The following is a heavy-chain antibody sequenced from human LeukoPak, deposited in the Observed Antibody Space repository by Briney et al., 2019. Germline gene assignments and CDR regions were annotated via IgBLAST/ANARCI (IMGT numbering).Heavy chain of an antibody. J-gene: IGHJ6*03. D-gene: IGHD3-3*01. CDR3: ASIGTAYYDFWSGSLDYYMDV. CDR1: GGSISSSSYY. Sequence: PSETLSLTCTVSGGSISSSSYYWGWIRQPPGKGLEWIGSIYYSGSTYYNPSLKSRVTISVDTSKNQFSLKLSSVTAADTAVYYCASIGTAYYDFWSGSLDYYMDVWGKGTTVTVSS. CDR2: IYYSGST. V-gene: IGHV4-39*01.